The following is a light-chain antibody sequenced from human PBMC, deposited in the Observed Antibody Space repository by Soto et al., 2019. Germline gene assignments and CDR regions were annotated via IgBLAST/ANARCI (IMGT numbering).Light chain of an antibody. CDR1: QSVSTNF. V-gene: IGKV3-20*01. CDR3: QQYGRTSWT. CDR2: GAS. Sequence: EIVLTQSPGTLSLSPGEGATLSCRASQSVSTNFFAWSQQKPGQAPRLLIYGASTRATGIPDRFSGSGSGTDFTLTISRLEPEDFAVYDCQQYGRTSWTFGQGTKVEIK. J-gene: IGKJ1*01.